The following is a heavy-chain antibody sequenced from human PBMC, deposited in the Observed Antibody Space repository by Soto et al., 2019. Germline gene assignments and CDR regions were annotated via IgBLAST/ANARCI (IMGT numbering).Heavy chain of an antibody. CDR2: IYHSGST. D-gene: IGHD3-10*01. CDR3: ARVQYYGAGSYYIEGSSDY. CDR1: SGSISSSNW. V-gene: IGHV4-4*02. Sequence: SETLSLTCAVSSGSISSSNWWSWVRQPPGKGLEWIGEIYHSGSTNYNPSLKSRVTISVDKSKNQFSLKLSSVTAADTAVYYCARVQYYGAGSYYIEGSSDYWGQGTLVTVSS. J-gene: IGHJ4*02.